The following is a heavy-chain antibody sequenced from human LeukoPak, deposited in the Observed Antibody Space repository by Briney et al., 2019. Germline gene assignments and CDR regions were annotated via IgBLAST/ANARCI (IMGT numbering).Heavy chain of an antibody. V-gene: IGHV1-2*02. CDR2: INPNSGGT. D-gene: IGHD6-13*01. CDR3: ARVTGYRIEDYFDY. CDR1: GYTFIAYY. J-gene: IGHJ4*02. Sequence: ASVKVSCKASGYTFIAYYMHWVRQAPGQGLEWMGWINPNSGGTKYAEKFQGRVTLTRDKSISTAYMELSSLRSEDTAVYYCARVTGYRIEDYFDYWGQGTLVTVSS.